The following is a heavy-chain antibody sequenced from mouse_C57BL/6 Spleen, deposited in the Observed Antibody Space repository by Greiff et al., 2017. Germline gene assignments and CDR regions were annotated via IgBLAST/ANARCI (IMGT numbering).Heavy chain of an antibody. J-gene: IGHJ4*01. CDR2: IRSKSNNYAT. Sequence: EVHLVESGGGLVQPKGSLKLSCAASGFSFNTYAMNWVRQAPGKGLEWVARIRSKSNNYATYYADSVKDRFTISRDDSESMLYLQMINLKTEDTAVYYCVRHEDLSTMDYWGQGTSVTVSS. CDR1: GFSFNTYA. CDR3: VRHEDLSTMDY. V-gene: IGHV10-1*01.